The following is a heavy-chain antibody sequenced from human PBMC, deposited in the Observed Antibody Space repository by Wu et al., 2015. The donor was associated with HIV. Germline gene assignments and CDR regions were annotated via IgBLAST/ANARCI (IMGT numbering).Heavy chain of an antibody. D-gene: IGHD6-19*01. Sequence: QGQLVQSGTEVKKPGASVKVSCKASGYTFRSYGFTWVRQAPGQGLEWMGWISAYNGNTNYTQNLQGRVTMTTDTSTSTAYMELRSLRSDDTAVYYCAFSSGWNIGGXFDLWGQGDKGHRLI. V-gene: IGHV1-18*01. CDR3: AFSSGWNIGGXFDL. CDR2: ISAYNGNT. CDR1: GYTFRSYG. J-gene: IGHJ3*01.